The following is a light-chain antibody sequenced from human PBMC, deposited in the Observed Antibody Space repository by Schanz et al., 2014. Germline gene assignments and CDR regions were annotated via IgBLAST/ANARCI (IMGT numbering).Light chain of an antibody. V-gene: IGLV2-8*01. CDR1: SSDVGGYNY. Sequence: QSALTQPPSASGSLGQSVTISCTGTSSDVGGYNYVSWYQQHPGKAPKLMIYEVNKRPSGVSTPFSGSKSGSTASLTISGFQSQDEAEHFCCSYAGATTPLGFGGGTMLTVV. J-gene: IGLJ3*02. CDR3: CSYAGATTPLG. CDR2: EVN.